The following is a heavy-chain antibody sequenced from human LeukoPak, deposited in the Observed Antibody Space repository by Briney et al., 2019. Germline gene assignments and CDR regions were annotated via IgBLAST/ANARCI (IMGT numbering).Heavy chain of an antibody. CDR1: GFTFSDYY. D-gene: IGHD3-10*01. J-gene: IGHJ6*03. CDR2: ISSNGGTK. V-gene: IGHV3-11*01. Sequence: GGSLRLSCAASGFTFSDYYVSWFRQAPGKGLEWISYISSNGGTKYYADSVKGRFTIPRDNAKNSLYLQMNSLRAEDTAIYYCARDGSGRYYMDVWGKGTTVTVSS. CDR3: ARDGSGRYYMDV.